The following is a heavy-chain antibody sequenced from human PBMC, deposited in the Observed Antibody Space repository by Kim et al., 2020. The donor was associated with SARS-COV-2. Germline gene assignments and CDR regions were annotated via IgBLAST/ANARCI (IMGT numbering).Heavy chain of an antibody. D-gene: IGHD4-4*01. J-gene: IGHJ4*02. CDR1: GFTFSSYA. V-gene: IGHV3-23*01. CDR3: AKDRGYSNYLFDY. CDR2: ISGSGGST. Sequence: GGSLRLSCAASGFTFSSYAMSWVRQAPGKGLEWVSAISGSGGSTYYADSVKVRFTISRDNSKNTLYLQMNSLRAEDTAVYYCAKDRGYSNYLFDYWGQGTLVTVSS.